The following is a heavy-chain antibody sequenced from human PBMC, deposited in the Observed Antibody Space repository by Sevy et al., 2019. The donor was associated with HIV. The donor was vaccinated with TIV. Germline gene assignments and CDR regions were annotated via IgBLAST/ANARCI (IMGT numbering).Heavy chain of an antibody. J-gene: IGHJ4*02. Sequence: GGSLRLSCAASGFTFSGSAMQWVRQASGKGLEWVGRIRSKGNSYATAYAASVKGRFTISRDDSKNTGYLQMNSLKTEDTAMYYCTRGGARDSSSWYDYFDYWGQGTLVTVSS. V-gene: IGHV3-73*01. CDR2: IRSKGNSYAT. CDR3: TRGGARDSSSWYDYFDY. D-gene: IGHD6-13*01. CDR1: GFTFSGSA.